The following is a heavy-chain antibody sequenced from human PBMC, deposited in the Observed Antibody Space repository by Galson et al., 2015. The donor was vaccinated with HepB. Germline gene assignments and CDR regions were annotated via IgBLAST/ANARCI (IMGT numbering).Heavy chain of an antibody. D-gene: IGHD3-16*01. Sequence: SLRLSCATSGFTFSTSAMSWVRQAPRKGLEWASGISGSGLSTYYRDSVEGRFTISRDNSNNTVYLLINGLRAEDTAIYYCAKTMVGITSGDFFDHWGQGTLVTVSA. J-gene: IGHJ4*02. CDR1: GFTFSTSA. V-gene: IGHV3-23*01. CDR2: ISGSGLST. CDR3: AKTMVGITSGDFFDH.